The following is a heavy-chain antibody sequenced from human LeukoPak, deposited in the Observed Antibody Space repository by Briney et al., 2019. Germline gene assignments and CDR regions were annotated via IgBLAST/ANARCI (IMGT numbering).Heavy chain of an antibody. D-gene: IGHD6-13*01. CDR1: GYMFTGYY. CDR2: INPHSVDT. Sequence: VKVSCKASGYMFTGYYIHWVRQAPGQGLEWMGWINPHSVDTDSAHNFQGRVTMTRDTSISTAYMEMRKLTSDDTAFYYCARGRIAAAGAIDYWGQGTLVTASS. V-gene: IGHV1-2*02. CDR3: ARGRIAAAGAIDY. J-gene: IGHJ4*02.